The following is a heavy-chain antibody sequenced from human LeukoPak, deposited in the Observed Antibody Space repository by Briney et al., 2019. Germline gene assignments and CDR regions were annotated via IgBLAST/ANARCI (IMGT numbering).Heavy chain of an antibody. J-gene: IGHJ4*02. CDR1: GFTFSSYS. CDR3: AREGLLAVAGTYSYYFDY. D-gene: IGHD6-19*01. CDR2: ISSSSSYI. V-gene: IGHV3-21*01. Sequence: PGGSLRLPCAASGFTFSSYSMNWVRQAPGKGLEWVSSISSSSSYIYYADSVKGRFTISRDNAKNSLYLQMNSLRAEDTAVYYCAREGLLAVAGTYSYYFDYWGQGTLVTVSS.